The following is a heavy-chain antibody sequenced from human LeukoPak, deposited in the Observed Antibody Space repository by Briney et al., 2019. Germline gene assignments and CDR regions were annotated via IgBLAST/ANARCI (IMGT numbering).Heavy chain of an antibody. CDR1: GGSFSGYY. V-gene: IGHV4-34*01. J-gene: IGHJ4*02. Sequence: SETLSLTCAVYGGSFSGYYWSWIRQPPGKGLEWIGEINHSGSTNYNPSLKSRVTISVDTSKNQFSLKLSSVTAADTAVYYCARGLRPDCWGQGTLVTVSS. CDR2: INHSGST. CDR3: ARGLRPDC.